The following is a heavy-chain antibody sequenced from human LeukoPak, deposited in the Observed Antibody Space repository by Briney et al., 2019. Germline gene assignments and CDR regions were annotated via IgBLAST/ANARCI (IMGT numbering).Heavy chain of an antibody. CDR2: ISYDGNNK. CDR3: ARDQFITMIVVVRGHYFDY. D-gene: IGHD3-22*01. V-gene: IGHV3-30-3*01. Sequence: GGSLRLSCAASGFTFSSYAMHWVRQAPGKGLEWVAVISYDGNNKYYADSVKGRFTISRDNSKNTLYLQMNSLRAEDTAVYYCARDQFITMIVVVRGHYFDYWGQGTLVTVSS. J-gene: IGHJ4*02. CDR1: GFTFSSYA.